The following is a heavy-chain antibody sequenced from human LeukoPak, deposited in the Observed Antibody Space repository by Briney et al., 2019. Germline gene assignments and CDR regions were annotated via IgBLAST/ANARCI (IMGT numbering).Heavy chain of an antibody. CDR2: IYTSGST. D-gene: IGHD3-3*01. CDR1: GGSISSGSYY. J-gene: IGHJ5*02. Sequence: SETLSLTCTVSGGSISSGSYYWSWIRQPAGKGLEWIGRIYTSGSTNYNPSLKSRVTISGATSKNQSSLKLSSVTAADTAVYYCARARITIFGVAFFDPWGQGTLVTVSS. CDR3: ARARITIFGVAFFDP. V-gene: IGHV4-61*02.